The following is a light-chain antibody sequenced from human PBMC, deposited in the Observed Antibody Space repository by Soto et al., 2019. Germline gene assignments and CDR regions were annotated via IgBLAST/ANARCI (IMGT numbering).Light chain of an antibody. CDR1: QDISNY. J-gene: IGKJ1*01. V-gene: IGKV1-33*01. CDR2: DAS. Sequence: DLQMTQSPSSLSASVGDRVTITCQASQDISNYLHWYQQKPGKAPKLLIYDASNLETGVPSRFSGSGSGTDFTFTISSLQPEDIATYYCQLPETFGHGTKVEIK. CDR3: QLPET.